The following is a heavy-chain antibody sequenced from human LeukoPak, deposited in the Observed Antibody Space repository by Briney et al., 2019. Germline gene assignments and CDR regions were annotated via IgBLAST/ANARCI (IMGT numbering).Heavy chain of an antibody. D-gene: IGHD6-19*01. J-gene: IGHJ4*02. CDR3: ASHRERIGSGWYTYYFDY. V-gene: IGHV1-2*02. CDR1: GYTFTGNY. CDR2: INPNSGGT. Sequence: ASVTVSCKASGYTFTGNYMHWVRQAPGQGLEWMGWINPNSGGTNYAKKFQGRVTMTRDTSISKAYMELSRLRSDDAAVYYCASHRERIGSGWYTYYFDYWGEGTRDPLSS.